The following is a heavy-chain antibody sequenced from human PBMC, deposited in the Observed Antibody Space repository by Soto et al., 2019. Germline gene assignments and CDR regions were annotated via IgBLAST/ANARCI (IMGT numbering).Heavy chain of an antibody. D-gene: IGHD6-13*01. CDR1: GFSLSNARMG. CDR2: IFSNDEK. Sequence: SGPTLVNPTETLTLTCTVSGFSLSNARMGVSWIRQPPGKALEWLAHIFSNDEKSYSTSLKSRLTISKDTSKSQVVLTMTNMDPVDTATYYCARSRIAAVRRYYGMDVWGQGTTVTVSS. V-gene: IGHV2-26*01. J-gene: IGHJ6*02. CDR3: ARSRIAAVRRYYGMDV.